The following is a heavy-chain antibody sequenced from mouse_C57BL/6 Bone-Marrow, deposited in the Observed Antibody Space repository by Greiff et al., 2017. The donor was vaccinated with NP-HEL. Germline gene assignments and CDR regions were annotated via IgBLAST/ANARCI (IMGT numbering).Heavy chain of an antibody. D-gene: IGHD1-1*01. Sequence: EVMLVESGEGLVKPGGSLKLSCAASGFTFSSYAMSWVRQTPEKRLEWVAYISSGGDYIYYADTVKGRFTISRDNARNTLYLQMSSLKSEDTAMYYCTRDRYYYGTRYFDVWGTGTTVTVSS. CDR1: GFTFSSYA. CDR2: ISSGGDYI. J-gene: IGHJ1*03. V-gene: IGHV5-9-1*02. CDR3: TRDRYYYGTRYFDV.